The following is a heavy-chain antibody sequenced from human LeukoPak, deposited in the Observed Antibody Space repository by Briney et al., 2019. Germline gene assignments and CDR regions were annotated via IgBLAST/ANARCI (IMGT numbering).Heavy chain of an antibody. V-gene: IGHV1-69*13. CDR2: IIPIFGTA. CDR3: AKVGPAAPTRYYYYYMDV. J-gene: IGHJ6*03. Sequence: VKVSCKASGGTFSSYAISWVRQAPGQGLEWMGRIIPIFGTANYAQKFQGRVTITTDESTSTAYMELSSLRSEDTAVYYCAKVGPAAPTRYYYYYMDVWGKGTTVTVSS. CDR1: GGTFSSYA. D-gene: IGHD2-2*01.